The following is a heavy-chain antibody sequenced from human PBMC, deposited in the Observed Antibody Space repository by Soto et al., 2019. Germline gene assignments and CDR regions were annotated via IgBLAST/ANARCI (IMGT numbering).Heavy chain of an antibody. CDR2: ISYDGSNK. Sequence: XGSLRLSFAASGFTFSSYCMHWVRQAPGKGLEWVAVISYDGSNKYYADSVKGRFTISRDNSKNTLYLQMNSLRAEDTAVYYCAKDLIKDSSGWYVSYYYYYGMDVWGQGTTVTVSS. J-gene: IGHJ6*02. CDR3: AKDLIKDSSGWYVSYYYYYGMDV. D-gene: IGHD6-19*01. V-gene: IGHV3-30*18. CDR1: GFTFSSYC.